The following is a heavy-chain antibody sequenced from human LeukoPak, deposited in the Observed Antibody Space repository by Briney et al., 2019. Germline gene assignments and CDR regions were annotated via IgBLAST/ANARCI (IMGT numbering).Heavy chain of an antibody. V-gene: IGHV3-15*01. CDR2: IKSKTDGGTT. CDR1: GFTVSSNY. Sequence: GGSLRLSCAASGFTVSSNYMSWVRQAPGKGLEWVGRIKSKTDGGTTDYAAPVKGRFTISRDDSKNTLYLQMNSLKTEDTAVYYCTTDLGYYDSSGYYLFDYWGQGTLVTVSS. J-gene: IGHJ4*02. D-gene: IGHD3-22*01. CDR3: TTDLGYYDSSGYYLFDY.